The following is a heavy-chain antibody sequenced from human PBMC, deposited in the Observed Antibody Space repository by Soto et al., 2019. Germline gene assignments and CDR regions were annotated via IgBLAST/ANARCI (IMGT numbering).Heavy chain of an antibody. D-gene: IGHD1-7*01. CDR3: RRDWDYPVL. CDR2: VRSKADGGTT. CDR1: GFTFSRVS. J-gene: IGHJ4*02. V-gene: IGHV3-15*01. Sequence: PGESLKISCEASGFTFSRVSMNWVRQAPGKGLEWVGRVRSKADGGTTDYAAPVKGRFTISRDDSENTLYLQMNSLKIDDTAVYYCRRDWDYPVLWGQGXLVTVSS.